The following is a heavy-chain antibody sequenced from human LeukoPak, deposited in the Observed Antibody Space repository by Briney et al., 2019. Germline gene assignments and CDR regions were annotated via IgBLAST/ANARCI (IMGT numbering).Heavy chain of an antibody. V-gene: IGHV3-53*01. J-gene: IGHJ4*02. CDR2: IYSGGST. D-gene: IGHD2-15*01. CDR3: AKDGDIVVVITFDS. CDR1: GFTVSSNY. Sequence: PGGSLRLSCAASGFTVSSNYMSWVRQAPGKGLEWVSVIYSGGSTYYADSVKGRFTISRDNSKNTLYLQMNSLRAEDTAVYYCAKDGDIVVVITFDSWGQGTLVTVSS.